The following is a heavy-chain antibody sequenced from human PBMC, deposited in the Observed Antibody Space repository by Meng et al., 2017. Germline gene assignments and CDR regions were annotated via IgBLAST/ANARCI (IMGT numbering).Heavy chain of an antibody. CDR1: GFSVTSSY. V-gene: IGHV3-53*02. CDR3: ARDSSSGWYHNY. D-gene: IGHD6-19*01. J-gene: IGHJ4*02. Sequence: EQTGGGLLQPGWPPSLSSTASGFSVTSSYMSWVRQAPGKGLELVSVIYSGGSTYYADSVKGRFSISRDNSKNTLYLQMNSLRAEDTAVYFCARDSSSGWYHNYWGQGTLVTVSS. CDR2: IYSGGST.